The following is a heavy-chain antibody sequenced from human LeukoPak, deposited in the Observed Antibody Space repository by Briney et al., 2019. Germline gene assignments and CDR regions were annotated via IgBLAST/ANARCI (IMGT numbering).Heavy chain of an antibody. D-gene: IGHD3-10*02. Sequence: RSGGALRLSCAASEFTFSSYAMNWVPQAPGKGLEWVSYISSSGSTIYYADSVKGRFTISRDNAKNSLYLQMNSLRAEDTAVYYCAELGITMIGGVWGKGTTVTVSS. CDR1: EFTFSSYA. CDR3: AELGITMIGGV. V-gene: IGHV3-48*03. CDR2: ISSSGSTI. J-gene: IGHJ6*04.